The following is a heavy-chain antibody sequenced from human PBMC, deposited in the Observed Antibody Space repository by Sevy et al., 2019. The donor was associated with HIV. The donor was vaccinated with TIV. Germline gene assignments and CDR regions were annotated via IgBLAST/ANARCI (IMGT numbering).Heavy chain of an antibody. Sequence: SETLSLTCNVSGGSVSSGSYYWSWIRQPPGKGLEWIGYIYYSGSTNYNPSLKSRVTISVDTSKNQFSLKLSSVTAADTAVYYCARDNTVANDAFDIWGQGTMVTVSS. CDR1: GGSVSSGSYY. D-gene: IGHD4-4*01. V-gene: IGHV4-61*01. CDR2: IYYSGST. J-gene: IGHJ3*02. CDR3: ARDNTVANDAFDI.